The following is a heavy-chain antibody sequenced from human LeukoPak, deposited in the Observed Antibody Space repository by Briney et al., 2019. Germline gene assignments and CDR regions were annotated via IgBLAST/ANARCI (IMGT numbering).Heavy chain of an antibody. CDR1: GYTFTSYF. V-gene: IGHV1-46*01. J-gene: IGHJ4*02. CDR2: INPSGGST. D-gene: IGHD6-6*01. Sequence: ASVKVSCKASGYTFTSYFMHWVRQAPGQGLGWTGIINPSGGSTSYAQKSQGRVTMTRDTSTSTVYMELSSLRSEDTAVYYCARTAGRTFDYWGQGTLVTVSS. CDR3: ARTAGRTFDY.